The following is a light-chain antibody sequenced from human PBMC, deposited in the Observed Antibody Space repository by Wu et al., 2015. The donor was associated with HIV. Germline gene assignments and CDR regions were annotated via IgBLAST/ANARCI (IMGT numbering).Light chain of an antibody. Sequence: EIVMTQSPATLSVSPGERAALSCRASQSVNRNLAWYQQKPGQAPRPLIYDVDTRATGIPARFTGSGYGTVFTLTISDLRTDDVAVYYCQQYTHWPPLTFGGGTRVDLK. CDR3: QQYTHWPPLT. CDR1: QSVNRN. J-gene: IGKJ4*01. CDR2: DVD. V-gene: IGKV3-15*01.